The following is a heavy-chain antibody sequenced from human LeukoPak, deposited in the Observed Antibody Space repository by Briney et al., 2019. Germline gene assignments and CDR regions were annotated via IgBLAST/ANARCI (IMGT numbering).Heavy chain of an antibody. CDR1: GGSISSNNW. D-gene: IGHD1-1*01. J-gene: IGHJ4*02. V-gene: IGHV4-4*02. Sequence: SETLSLTCAVSGGSISSNNWWGWVRQPPGKGLEWIGEIYHSGSPNYNPSLKSRVTISVDKSRNHFTLNLSSVTAADTAVYYCARVNINNWHSCDYWGQGTLVTVSS. CDR3: ARVNINNWHSCDY. CDR2: IYHSGSP.